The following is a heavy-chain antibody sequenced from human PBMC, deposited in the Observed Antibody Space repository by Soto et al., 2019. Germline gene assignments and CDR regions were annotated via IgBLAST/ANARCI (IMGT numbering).Heavy chain of an antibody. D-gene: IGHD6-25*01. CDR1: GGTFSSYT. CDR3: ARDQTAKDAFDI. V-gene: IGHV1-69*08. CDR2: IIPILGIA. J-gene: IGHJ3*02. Sequence: QVQLVQSGAEVKKPGSSVKVSCKASGGTFSSYTISWVRQAPGQGLEWMGRIIPILGIANYAQKFKGRVTITADKSTSTAYMELSSLRSEDTAVYYCARDQTAKDAFDIWGQGTMVTVSS.